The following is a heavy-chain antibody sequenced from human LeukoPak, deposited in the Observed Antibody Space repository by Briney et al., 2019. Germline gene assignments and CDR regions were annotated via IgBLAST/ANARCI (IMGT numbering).Heavy chain of an antibody. CDR3: ARDRLQYFDY. V-gene: IGHV3-53*01. CDR1: GFTVSDFY. Sequence: GGSLRLSCAASGFTVSDFYMSWVRQAPGKGLEWVSLIYVSGDTYYTDSVKGRFTISRDTSENALYLQMNSLRVEDTAVYYCARDRLQYFDYWGQGTLVTVSS. D-gene: IGHD3-16*01. J-gene: IGHJ4*02. CDR2: IYVSGDT.